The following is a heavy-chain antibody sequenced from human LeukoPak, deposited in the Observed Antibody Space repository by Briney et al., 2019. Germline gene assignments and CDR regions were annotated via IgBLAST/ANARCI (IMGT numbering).Heavy chain of an antibody. CDR1: GFTFSNYA. CDR2: ISGSGGST. Sequence: PGGSLRLSRSASGFTFSNYAMTWVRQAPGKGLEWVSVISGSGGSTDYADSVKGRFTISRDNSKNTLYLQMNGLRAEDTAVYYCAKDRAELTGDVSDDWGQGTLVTVSS. J-gene: IGHJ4*02. V-gene: IGHV3-23*01. CDR3: AKDRAELTGDVSDD. D-gene: IGHD2-8*02.